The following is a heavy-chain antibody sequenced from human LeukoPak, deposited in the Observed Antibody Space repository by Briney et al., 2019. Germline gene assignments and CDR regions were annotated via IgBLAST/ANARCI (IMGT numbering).Heavy chain of an antibody. CDR1: GYSFTSYW. Sequence: ESLKISCKGSGYSFTSYWIGWVRQMPGKGLEWMGIIYPGDSDTRYSQSFQGQVTISADKSISTAYLQWSSLKASDTAMYYCARRGYYYDSSGYPHYYFDYWGQGTLVTVSS. CDR2: IYPGDSDT. CDR3: ARRGYYYDSSGYPHYYFDY. V-gene: IGHV5-51*01. D-gene: IGHD3-22*01. J-gene: IGHJ4*02.